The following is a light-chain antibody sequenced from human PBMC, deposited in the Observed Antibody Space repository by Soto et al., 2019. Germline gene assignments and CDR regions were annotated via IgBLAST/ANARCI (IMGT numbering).Light chain of an antibody. CDR1: QTIDRW. Sequence: DIQLTQSPSTLSASIGDRVVITCRASQTIDRWLAWYQQRPGLAPRLLIYDASTLESGVPSRFRGSGSGTEFTLTITGLQPEDFGSYFCHHYSGPWTFGQGTKVEIK. CDR2: DAS. CDR3: HHYSGPWT. V-gene: IGKV1-5*01. J-gene: IGKJ1*01.